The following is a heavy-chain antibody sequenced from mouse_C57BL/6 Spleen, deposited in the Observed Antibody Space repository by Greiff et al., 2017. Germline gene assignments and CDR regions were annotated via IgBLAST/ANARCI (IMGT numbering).Heavy chain of an antibody. CDR1: GYTFTSYW. CDR2: IYPGNSDT. V-gene: IGHV1-5*01. CDR3: TREGGWYYGSSTHYFDY. Sequence: VQLQQSGTVLARPGASVKMSCKTSGYTFTSYWMHWVKQRPGQGLEWIGAIYPGNSDTSYNQKFKGKAKLTAVTSASTAYMELSSLTNEDSAVYYCTREGGWYYGSSTHYFDYWGQGTTLTVSS. J-gene: IGHJ2*01. D-gene: IGHD1-1*01.